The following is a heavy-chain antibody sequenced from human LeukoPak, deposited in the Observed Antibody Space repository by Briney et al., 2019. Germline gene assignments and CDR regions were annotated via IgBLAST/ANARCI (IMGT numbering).Heavy chain of an antibody. D-gene: IGHD1-26*01. CDR2: ISYDGSNK. CDR3: ARSRIVGAGDDAFDI. V-gene: IGHV3-30-3*01. Sequence: GGSLRLSCAASGFTFSSYAMHWVRQAPGKGLEWVAVISYDGSNKYYADSVKGRFTISRDNSKNTLYLQMNSLRAEDTAVYYCARSRIVGAGDDAFDIWGQGTMVTVSS. CDR1: GFTFSSYA. J-gene: IGHJ3*02.